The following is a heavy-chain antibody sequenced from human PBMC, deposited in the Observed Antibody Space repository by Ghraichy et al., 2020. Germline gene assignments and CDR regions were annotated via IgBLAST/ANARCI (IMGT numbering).Heavy chain of an antibody. Sequence: GGSRRLSCSASGFTFSNYAMYWVRQAPGKGLKYVSAISSNGDSTNYADSVKGRFSISRDRFSISRDNSKNTLYLQMSSLRVEDTAVYYCVKGRGYSYGYDSFDYWGQGTLVTVSS. CDR2: ISSNGDST. J-gene: IGHJ4*02. CDR3: VKGRGYSYGYDSFDY. D-gene: IGHD5-18*01. V-gene: IGHV3-64D*06. CDR1: GFTFSNYA.